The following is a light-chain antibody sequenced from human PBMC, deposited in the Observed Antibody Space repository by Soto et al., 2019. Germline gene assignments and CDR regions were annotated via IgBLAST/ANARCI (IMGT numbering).Light chain of an antibody. CDR1: QSISSNN. CDR3: QQYGSSPPFT. Sequence: VWTQSPGTLSLSPGERATLSCMASQSISSNNLAWYHQKPGQAPRPLIYAASARVTGIPDRFSGSGSGTDFPLTISRLEPEDFAVYYCQQYGSSPPFTFGPGTNVYI. V-gene: IGKV3-20*01. CDR2: AAS. J-gene: IGKJ3*01.